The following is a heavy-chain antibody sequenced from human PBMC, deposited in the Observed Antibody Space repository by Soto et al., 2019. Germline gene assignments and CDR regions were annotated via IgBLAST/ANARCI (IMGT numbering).Heavy chain of an antibody. J-gene: IGHJ6*02. CDR1: GFTFSSYG. CDR3: AKDQGDFWSGYYSLHYYYYYGMDV. Sequence: PGGSLRLSCAASGFTFSSYGMHWVRQAPGKGLEWVAVISYDGSNKYYADSVKGRFTISRDNSKNTLYLQMNSLRAEDTAVYCCAKDQGDFWSGYYSLHYYYYYGMDVWGQGTTVTVSS. CDR2: ISYDGSNK. V-gene: IGHV3-30*18. D-gene: IGHD3-3*01.